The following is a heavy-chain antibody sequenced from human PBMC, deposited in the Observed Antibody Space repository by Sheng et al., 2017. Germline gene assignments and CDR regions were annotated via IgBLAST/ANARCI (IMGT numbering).Heavy chain of an antibody. CDR3: VKGGQWGAGSHHNWLDP. D-gene: IGHD1-26*01. CDR1: GFTFNSYA. CDR2: ISGRGDST. V-gene: IGHV3-23*01. J-gene: IGHJ5*02. Sequence: EVQLLESGGGLVQPGGSLRLSCAASGFTFNSYAMIWVRQAPGEGLEWVSDISGRGDSTFYADSVKGRFSISRDNSKNTVYLQMNSLRAEDTAVYSCVKGGQWGAGSHHNWLDPWGPGNPG.